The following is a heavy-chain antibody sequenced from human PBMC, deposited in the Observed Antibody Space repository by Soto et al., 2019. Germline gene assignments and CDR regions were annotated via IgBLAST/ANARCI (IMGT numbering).Heavy chain of an antibody. D-gene: IGHD2-2*01. J-gene: IGHJ6*02. CDR1: GFTFSSYS. CDR3: ARDPGYCSSTSCYPPAYGMDV. V-gene: IGHV3-48*01. CDR2: ISSSSSTI. Sequence: PGGSLRLSCAASGFTFSSYSMNWVRQAPGKGLEWVSYISSSSSTIYYADSVKGRFTISRDNAKNSLYLQMNSLGAEDTAVYYCARDPGYCSSTSCYPPAYGMDVWGQGTMVTVSS.